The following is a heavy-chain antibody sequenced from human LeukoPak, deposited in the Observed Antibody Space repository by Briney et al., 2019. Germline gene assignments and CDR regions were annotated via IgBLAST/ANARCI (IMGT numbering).Heavy chain of an antibody. Sequence: GGSLRLSCAASGFTFSSYEMNWVRQAPGKGLEWVSYISSSGSTIYYADSVKGRFTISRDNVKNSLYLQMNSLRAEDTAVYYCARAAYDILTGYYKAPVDYWGQGTLVTVSS. CDR3: ARAAYDILTGYYKAPVDY. CDR1: GFTFSSYE. D-gene: IGHD3-9*01. V-gene: IGHV3-48*03. CDR2: ISSSGSTI. J-gene: IGHJ4*02.